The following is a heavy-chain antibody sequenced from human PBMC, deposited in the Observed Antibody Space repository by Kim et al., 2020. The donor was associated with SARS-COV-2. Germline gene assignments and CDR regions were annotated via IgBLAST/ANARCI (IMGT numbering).Heavy chain of an antibody. D-gene: IGHD3-10*01. CDR1: GFTFSSYA. CDR3: AREIPRTYYYGSGSYSGYYYYGMDV. Sequence: GGSLRLSCAASGFTFSSYAMHWVRQAPGKGLEWVAVISYDGSNKYYADSVKGRFTISRDNSKNTLYLQMNSLRAEDTAVYYCAREIPRTYYYGSGSYSGYYYYGMDVWGQGTTVTVSS. CDR2: ISYDGSNK. J-gene: IGHJ6*02. V-gene: IGHV3-30*04.